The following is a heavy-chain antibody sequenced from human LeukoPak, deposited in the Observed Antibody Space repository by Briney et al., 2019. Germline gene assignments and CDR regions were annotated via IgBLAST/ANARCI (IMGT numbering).Heavy chain of an antibody. CDR3: ARVSSGWYQSYFDY. J-gene: IGHJ4*02. Sequence: PGGSLRLSCAASGFIVSSNEMSWVRQAPGKGLEWVSSISGGSTYYADSVKGRFTISRDNSKNTLYLQMNSLRAEDTAVYYCARVSSGWYQSYFDYWGQGTLVTVSS. V-gene: IGHV3-38-3*01. CDR1: GFIVSSNE. CDR2: ISGGST. D-gene: IGHD6-19*01.